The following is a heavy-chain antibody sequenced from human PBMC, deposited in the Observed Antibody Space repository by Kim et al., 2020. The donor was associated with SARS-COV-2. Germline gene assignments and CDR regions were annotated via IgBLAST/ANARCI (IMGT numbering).Heavy chain of an antibody. J-gene: IGHJ5*02. CDR2: ISSSSSYT. V-gene: IGHV3-11*06. CDR1: GFTFSDYY. D-gene: IGHD3-3*01. CDR3: ARGPYYDFWGGWFDP. Sequence: GGSLRLSCAASGFTFSDYYMSWIRQAPGKGLEWVSYISSSSSYTNYADSVKGRFTISRDNAKNSLYLQMNSLRAEDTAVYYCARGPYYDFWGGWFDPWGQGTLVTVSS.